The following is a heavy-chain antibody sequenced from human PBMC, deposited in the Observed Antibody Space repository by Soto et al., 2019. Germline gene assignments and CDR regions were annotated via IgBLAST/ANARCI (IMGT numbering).Heavy chain of an antibody. CDR3: ARRQYNYGFFDRFDP. V-gene: IGHV4-39*01. D-gene: IGHD5-18*01. CDR1: GGSISSSDNY. J-gene: IGHJ5*02. Sequence: SETQSLTCSVSGGSISSSDNYWGWIRQPPGKGLEWIGTIYFAGNTYYNPSLKSRVTFSVNTSKNQFSLSLGFVTAADTAVYYCARRQYNYGFFDRFDPWGQGTLVTVSS. CDR2: IYFAGNT.